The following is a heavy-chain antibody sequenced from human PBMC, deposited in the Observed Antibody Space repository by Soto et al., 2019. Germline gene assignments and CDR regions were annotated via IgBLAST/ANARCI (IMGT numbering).Heavy chain of an antibody. CDR3: ARLHGYCISSSCHGHYAMDV. CDR1: GGSISSNDYY. V-gene: IGHV4-39*01. J-gene: IGHJ6*02. CDR2: IYYSGTT. D-gene: IGHD2-2*01. Sequence: SETLSLTCTVSGGSISSNDYYWDWIRQSPGKGLEWIGSIYYSGTTYYNPSLKSRVSMSVDTSRNQFSLKLSSVTAADTAVYYCARLHGYCISSSCHGHYAMDVWGQGTTVT.